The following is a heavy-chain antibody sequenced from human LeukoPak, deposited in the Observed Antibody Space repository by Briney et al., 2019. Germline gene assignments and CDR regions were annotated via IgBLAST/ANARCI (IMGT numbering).Heavy chain of an antibody. V-gene: IGHV4-39*01. D-gene: IGHD3-22*01. CDR2: IYYSGST. CDR1: GGSISSSSYY. J-gene: IGHJ4*02. Sequence: SETLSLTCTVSGGSISSSSYYWGWIRQPPGKGLEWIGSIYYSGSTYYNPSLKSRVTISVDTSKNQFSLKLSSVTAADTAVYYCARGGGGSGYYFDYWGQGTLVTVSS. CDR3: ARGGGGSGYYFDY.